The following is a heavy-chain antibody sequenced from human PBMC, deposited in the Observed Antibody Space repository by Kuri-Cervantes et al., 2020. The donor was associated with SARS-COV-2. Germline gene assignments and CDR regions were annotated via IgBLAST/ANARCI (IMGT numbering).Heavy chain of an antibody. CDR1: GYTFTGYY. J-gene: IGHJ5*02. V-gene: IGHV1-2*02. D-gene: IGHD1-26*01. Sequence: ASVKVSCKASGYTFTGYYMHWVRQAPGQGLEWMGWINPNSGGTNYSQEFQGRVTITRDTSASTAYMELSSMRSEDTAVYYCARAWDVSGWFDPWGQGTLVTVSS. CDR3: ARAWDVSGWFDP. CDR2: INPNSGGT.